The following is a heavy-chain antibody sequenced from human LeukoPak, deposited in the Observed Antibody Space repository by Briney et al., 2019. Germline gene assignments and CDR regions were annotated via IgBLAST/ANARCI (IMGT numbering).Heavy chain of an antibody. CDR1: GGSISSYY. J-gene: IGHJ5*02. V-gene: IGHV4-59*01. CDR2: IYYSGST. Sequence: SETLSLTCTVSGGSISSYYWSWIRQPPGKGLEWIGYIYYSGSTNYNPSLKSRVTISVDTSKNQFSLKLSSVTAADTAGYYCARDLGSRYSNWFDPWGQGTLVTVSS. CDR3: ARDLGSRYSNWFDP. D-gene: IGHD3-16*01.